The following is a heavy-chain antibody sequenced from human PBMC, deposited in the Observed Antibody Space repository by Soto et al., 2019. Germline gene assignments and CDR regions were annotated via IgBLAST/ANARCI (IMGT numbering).Heavy chain of an antibody. CDR3: TRAVGSSGYSSSWYQGPSDY. CDR1: GFTFGDYA. V-gene: IGHV3-49*03. J-gene: IGHJ4*02. CDR2: IRSKAYGGTT. Sequence: GGSLRLSCTASGFTFGDYAMSWFRQAPGKGLEWVGFIRSKAYGGTTEYAASVKGRFTISRDDSKSIAYLQMNSLKTEDTAVYYCTRAVGSSGYSSSWYQGPSDYWGQGTLVTVSS. D-gene: IGHD6-13*01.